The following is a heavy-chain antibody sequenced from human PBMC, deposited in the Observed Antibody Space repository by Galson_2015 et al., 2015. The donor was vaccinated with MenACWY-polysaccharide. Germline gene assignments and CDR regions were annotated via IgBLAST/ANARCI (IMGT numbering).Heavy chain of an antibody. D-gene: IGHD1-26*01. V-gene: IGHV3-30*18. J-gene: IGHJ4*02. CDR1: GFTFSTYA. CDR2: ISSSGDDK. Sequence: SLRLSCAASGFTFSTYAMHWVRRAPGQGLEWMATISSSGDDKYYADSVKGRFTISRDNSNNTLYLEMSSLRAGDTAVYYCVKNGYTGSSYGYFDSGGQGTLGTVSS. CDR3: VKNGYTGSSYGYFDS.